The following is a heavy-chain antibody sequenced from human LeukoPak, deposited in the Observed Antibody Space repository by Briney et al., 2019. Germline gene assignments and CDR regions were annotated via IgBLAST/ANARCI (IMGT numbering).Heavy chain of an antibody. CDR2: MNPNSGNT. J-gene: IGHJ4*02. CDR1: GYTFTSYD. CDR3: AKDPQPYYDFWSGYPGVIM. Sequence: ASVKVSCKASGYTFTSYDINWVRQATGQGLEWMGWMNPNSGNTGYAQKFQGRVTMTRNTSISTAYMELSSLRSEDTAVYYCAKDPQPYYDFWSGYPGVIMWGQGTLVTVSS. V-gene: IGHV1-8*01. D-gene: IGHD3-3*01.